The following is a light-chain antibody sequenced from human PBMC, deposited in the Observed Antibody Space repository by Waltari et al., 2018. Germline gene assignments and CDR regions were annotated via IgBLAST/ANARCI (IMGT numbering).Light chain of an antibody. J-gene: IGKJ5*01. CDR1: QSIIKY. CDR3: QQSDISPIT. Sequence: DIQMTQSPSSLSASVGDRVTITCRASQSIIKYLNWYQQKPGKAPKLLIYAVSSLHSGVPSRFSGSGPGTDFTLTISSLQPEDFSTYYCQQSDISPITFGQGTRLEIK. V-gene: IGKV1-39*01. CDR2: AVS.